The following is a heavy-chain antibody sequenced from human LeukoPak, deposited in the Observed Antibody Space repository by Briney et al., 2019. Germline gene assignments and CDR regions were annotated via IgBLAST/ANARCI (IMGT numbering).Heavy chain of an antibody. D-gene: IGHD3-22*01. V-gene: IGHV3-23*01. CDR3: AKEDNGSGYYSSPDY. CDR2: ISGSGGST. Sequence: PSETLSLTCTVSGGSISSSSYYWGWIRQPPGKGLEWVSAISGSGGSTYYADSVKGRFTISRDNSKNTLYLQMNSLRAEDTAVYYCAKEDNGSGYYSSPDYWGQGTLVTVSS. CDR1: GGSISSSSYY. J-gene: IGHJ4*02.